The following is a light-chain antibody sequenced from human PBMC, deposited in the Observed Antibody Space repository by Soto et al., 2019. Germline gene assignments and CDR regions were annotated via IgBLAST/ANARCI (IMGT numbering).Light chain of an antibody. CDR3: QQLNAYPIT. CDR2: DAS. CDR1: QGVSTY. J-gene: IGKJ1*01. V-gene: IGKV1-9*01. Sequence: DFQLTQSPSFLSASVGDRVTITCRVSQGVSTYLAWYQQKPGKAPKLLIYDASTLQSGVPSRFSGSGSGTEFTLTISSLQPEDFATYYCQQLNAYPITFGQGTKVDIK.